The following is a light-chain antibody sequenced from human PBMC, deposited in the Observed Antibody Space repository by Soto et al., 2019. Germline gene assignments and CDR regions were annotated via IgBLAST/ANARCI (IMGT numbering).Light chain of an antibody. Sequence: EIVLMQSPGTLSLSPGERATLSCRASQSVSSSYLAWYQQKPGQAPRLLIYGASSRATGIPARFSGSGSGTDFTLTINRLEPEDFAVYYCQLYGSSPFTFGPGTKVDIK. J-gene: IGKJ3*01. CDR2: GAS. CDR3: QLYGSSPFT. CDR1: QSVSSSY. V-gene: IGKV3-20*01.